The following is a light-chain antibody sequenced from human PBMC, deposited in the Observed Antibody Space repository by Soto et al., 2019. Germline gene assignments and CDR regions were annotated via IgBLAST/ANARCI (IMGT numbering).Light chain of an antibody. CDR2: DAS. V-gene: IGKV3-11*01. Sequence: IVLPQSPATLSLSPGERASLSCRASQTVGKDLAWYQVRPGQAPRLLLFDASTRATDVPPRFSGSRSGSDFTLSSSSLETDDFALYDCQQRSAWPFTFGGGTSVLIK. CDR3: QQRSAWPFT. J-gene: IGKJ4*01. CDR1: QTVGKD.